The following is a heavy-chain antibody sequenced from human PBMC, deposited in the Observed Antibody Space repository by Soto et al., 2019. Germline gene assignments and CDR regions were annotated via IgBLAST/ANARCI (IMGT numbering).Heavy chain of an antibody. CDR1: GGSISSGGYY. CDR3: ASGGRRSPGMDV. Sequence: QVQLQESGPGLVKPSQTLSLTCTVSGGSISSGGYYWSWIRQHPGKGLEWIGYLYYSGSTYYNPSLKSRVTISVATSKNQFSLKLCSVTAADTAVYYCASGGRRSPGMDVWGHGTTVTVSS. CDR2: LYYSGST. J-gene: IGHJ6*02. D-gene: IGHD3-10*01. V-gene: IGHV4-31*03.